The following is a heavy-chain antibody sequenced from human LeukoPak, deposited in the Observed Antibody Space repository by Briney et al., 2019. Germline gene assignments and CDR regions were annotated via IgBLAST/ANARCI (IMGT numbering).Heavy chain of an antibody. J-gene: IGHJ5*02. CDR3: AIVVAARQETIDP. Sequence: PGGSLRLSCAASGFTFSSYAMSWVRQAPGKGLEWVSAISGSGGTTYYADSVKGRFTISRDNSKSTLYVQMNSLRAEDTAVYYCAIVVAARQETIDPWGQGTLVTISS. D-gene: IGHD6-6*01. V-gene: IGHV3-23*01. CDR1: GFTFSSYA. CDR2: ISGSGGTT.